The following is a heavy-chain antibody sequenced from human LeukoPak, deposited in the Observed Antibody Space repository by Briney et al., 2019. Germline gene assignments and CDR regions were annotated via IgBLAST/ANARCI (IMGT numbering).Heavy chain of an antibody. CDR1: GFTFTSFG. CDR2: IWYDGGNK. Sequence: GGPLRLSCAASGFTFTSFGMHWVRQAPGKGLEWVAVIWYDGGNKYYADSVKGRFTISRDNSKNTLYLQMNSLRAEDTAVYYCARDTDYYESSGIIDYWGQGTLVTVSS. J-gene: IGHJ4*02. V-gene: IGHV3-33*01. CDR3: ARDTDYYESSGIIDY. D-gene: IGHD3-22*01.